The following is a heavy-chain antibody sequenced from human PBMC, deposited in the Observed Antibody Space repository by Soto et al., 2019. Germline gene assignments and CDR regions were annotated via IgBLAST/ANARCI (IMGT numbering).Heavy chain of an antibody. J-gene: IGHJ4*02. CDR2: IKQDGSEK. CDR1: GFTFSSYW. D-gene: IGHD3-10*01. Sequence: GGSLRLSCAASGFTFSSYWMSWVRQAPGKGLEWVANIKQDGSEKYYVDSVKGRFTISRDNAKNSLYLQMNSLRAEDTAVYYCARDQPGYYGSGSYFFWGQGTLVTVSS. CDR3: ARDQPGYYGSGSYFF. V-gene: IGHV3-7*01.